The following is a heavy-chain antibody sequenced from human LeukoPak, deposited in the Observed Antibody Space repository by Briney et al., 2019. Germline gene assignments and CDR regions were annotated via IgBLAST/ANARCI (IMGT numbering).Heavy chain of an antibody. D-gene: IGHD3-22*01. J-gene: IGHJ4*02. Sequence: GGSLRLSCAASGFTFDDYGMSWVRQAPGKGLEWVSGINWNGGSTGYADSVKGRFTISRDNDKNSLYLQVNSLRAEDTALYYCARGGYYYDSSGYSGYFDYWGQGTLVTVSS. CDR3: ARGGYYYDSSGYSGYFDY. V-gene: IGHV3-20*04. CDR1: GFTFDDYG. CDR2: INWNGGST.